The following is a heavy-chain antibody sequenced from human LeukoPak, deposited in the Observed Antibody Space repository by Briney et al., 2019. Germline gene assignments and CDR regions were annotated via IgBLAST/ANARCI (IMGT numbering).Heavy chain of an antibody. Sequence: SVKVSCKASGGTFSSYAISWVRQAPGQGLEWMGGIIPIFGTANYAQKFQGRATITADESMSTAYMELSSLRSEDTAVYYCARDTITMVRGKSARSSPAFDIWGQGTMVAVSS. CDR3: ARDTITMVRGKSARSSPAFDI. CDR2: IIPIFGTA. D-gene: IGHD3-10*01. V-gene: IGHV1-69*01. CDR1: GGTFSSYA. J-gene: IGHJ3*02.